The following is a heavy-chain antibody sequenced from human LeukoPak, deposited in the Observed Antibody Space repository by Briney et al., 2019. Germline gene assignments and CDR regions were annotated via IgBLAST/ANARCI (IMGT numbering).Heavy chain of an antibody. J-gene: IGHJ4*02. V-gene: IGHV3-11*01. CDR3: ARGKRQFDY. Sequence: GGSLRLSCAASGFNFSDYYMSWIRQAPGKGLEWVSYISSSGFSTYYAGSVKVRFTISRDNARNSLYLQMNSLAPADTALYYCARGKRQFDYWGQGTLVSVSS. CDR2: ISSSGFST. CDR1: GFNFSDYY.